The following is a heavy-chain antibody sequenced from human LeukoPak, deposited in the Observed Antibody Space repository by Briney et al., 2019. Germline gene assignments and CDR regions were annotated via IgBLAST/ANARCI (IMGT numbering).Heavy chain of an antibody. V-gene: IGHV3-23*01. CDR2: ISGSGAYT. CDR1: GFTFSSYA. D-gene: IGHD3-10*01. CDR3: AKYFASGSYYKMPH. J-gene: IGHJ1*01. Sequence: GGSLRLSCAASGFTFSSYAMSWVRQAPGKGLEWVSTISGSGAYTYYADSVKGRFTISRDNSKNTLYLQMNSLRAEDTAVYYCAKYFASGSYYKMPHWGQGTLVTVSS.